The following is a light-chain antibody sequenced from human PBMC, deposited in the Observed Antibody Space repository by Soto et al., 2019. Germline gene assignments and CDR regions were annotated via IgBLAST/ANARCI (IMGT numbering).Light chain of an antibody. CDR2: SAS. Sequence: DIHLTQSPSSLSASVGNRVTITCRASQDIGNWMTWYQQKPGKAPKLLIYSASTLFSGVPSRFSGSGSGTDFTLTISNLQPEDFVTYFCQQAKACPTSFGQGTRLEIK. CDR3: QQAKACPTS. V-gene: IGKV1-12*01. J-gene: IGKJ5*01. CDR1: QDIGNW.